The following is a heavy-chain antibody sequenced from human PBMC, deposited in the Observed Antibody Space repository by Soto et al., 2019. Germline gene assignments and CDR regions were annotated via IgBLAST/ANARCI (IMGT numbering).Heavy chain of an antibody. J-gene: IGHJ4*02. CDR3: AGPAALDLHLGELSLDY. CDR2: IYYSGST. Sequence: SETLSLTCTVSGGSISSSSYYWGWIRQPPGKGLEWIGSIYYSGSTYYNPSLKSRVTISVDTSKNQFSLKLSSVTAADTAVYYCAGPAALDLHLGELSLDYWGQGTLVTVSS. V-gene: IGHV4-39*01. CDR1: GGSISSSSYY. D-gene: IGHD3-16*02.